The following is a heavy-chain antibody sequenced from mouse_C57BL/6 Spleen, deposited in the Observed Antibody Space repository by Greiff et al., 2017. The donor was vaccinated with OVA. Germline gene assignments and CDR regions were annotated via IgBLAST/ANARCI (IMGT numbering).Heavy chain of an antibody. CDR3: ARGDTARATGFAY. D-gene: IGHD3-1*01. V-gene: IGHV1-82*01. Sequence: VQLQQPGPELVKPGASVKISCKASGYAFRSSWMNWVKQRPGKGLEWIGRIYPGDGDTNYNGKFKGTATMTADKSSSTAYMQLSSLTSEDSAVYSCARGDTARATGFAYWGQGTLVTVSA. J-gene: IGHJ3*01. CDR2: IYPGDGDT. CDR1: GYAFRSSW.